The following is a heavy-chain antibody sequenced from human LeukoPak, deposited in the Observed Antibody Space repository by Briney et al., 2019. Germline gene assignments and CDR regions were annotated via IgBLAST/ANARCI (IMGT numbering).Heavy chain of an antibody. CDR1: GFTFDDYA. Sequence: GGSLRLSCAASGFTFDDYAMHWVRQAPGKGLEWVSGISWDSGTIGYADSVKGRFTISRDNAKNSLYLQMNSLRAEDTALYYCAKGYDYWGQGTLVTVSS. CDR2: ISWDSGTI. V-gene: IGHV3-9*01. J-gene: IGHJ4*02. CDR3: AKGYDY.